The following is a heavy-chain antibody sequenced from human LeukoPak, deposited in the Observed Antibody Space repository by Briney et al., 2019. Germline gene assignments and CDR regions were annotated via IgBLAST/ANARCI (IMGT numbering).Heavy chain of an antibody. CDR1: GGSFSGYY. CDR3: VRGGCSSTSCYAVLDAFDI. V-gene: IGHV4-34*01. CDR2: INHSGST. D-gene: IGHD2-2*01. Sequence: SETLSLTCAVYGGSFSGYYWSWIRQPPGKGLEWIGEINHSGSTNYNPSLKSRVTISVDTSKNQFSLKLSSVTAADTAVYYCVRGGCSSTSCYAVLDAFDIWGQGTMVTVSS. J-gene: IGHJ3*02.